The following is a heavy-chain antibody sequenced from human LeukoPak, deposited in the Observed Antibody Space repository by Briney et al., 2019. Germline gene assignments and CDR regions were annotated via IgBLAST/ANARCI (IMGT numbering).Heavy chain of an antibody. CDR1: GYTFTSYY. V-gene: IGHV1-46*01. Sequence: ASVTVSCKASGYTFTSYYMHWVRQAPGQGLEWMGIINPSGGSTSYAQKFQGRVTMTRDTSTSTVYMELSSLRSEDTAVYYCASVDPREGPVYWGQGTLVTVSS. J-gene: IGHJ4*02. CDR2: INPSGGST. D-gene: IGHD2-15*01. CDR3: ASVDPREGPVY.